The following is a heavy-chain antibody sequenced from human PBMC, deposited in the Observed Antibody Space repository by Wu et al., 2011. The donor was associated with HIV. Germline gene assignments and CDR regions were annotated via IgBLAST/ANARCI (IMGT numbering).Heavy chain of an antibody. CDR1: GGTFSSYA. CDR2: IIPIFGTA. J-gene: IGHJ2*01. CDR3: ARDHGCSSTSCHRYWYFDL. V-gene: IGHV1-69*15. D-gene: IGHD2-2*01. Sequence: QVQLVQSGAEVKKPGSSVKVSCKASGGTFSSYAISWVRQAPGQGLEWMGRIIPIFGTANYAQKFQGRVTITADEFTSTAYMELSSLRSEDTAVYYCARDHGCSSTSCHRYWYFDLWGRGTLVTVSS.